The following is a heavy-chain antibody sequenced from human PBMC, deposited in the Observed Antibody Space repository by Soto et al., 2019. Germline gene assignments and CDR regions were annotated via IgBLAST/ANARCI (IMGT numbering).Heavy chain of an antibody. D-gene: IGHD3-3*01. CDR2: IYYTGNA. V-gene: IGHV4-30-4*01. J-gene: IGHJ4*02. CDR1: GGSISSADYY. CDR3: ATRPYYDYWSRHYTDS. Sequence: SETLSLTCSVSGGSISSADYYWTWVRQPPGKGLEWIGYIYYTGNAYYNPSLKNRVTISLDTSSNHFSLRLTSVTAADTATYYCATRPYYDYWSRHYTDSWGQGTLGTVSS.